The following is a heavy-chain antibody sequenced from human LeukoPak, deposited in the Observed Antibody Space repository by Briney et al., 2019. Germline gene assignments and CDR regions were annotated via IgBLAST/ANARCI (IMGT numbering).Heavy chain of an antibody. Sequence: GGSLRLSCTASGFTLSSYSMNWVRQAPGKGLEWVSSISSSSSYIYYADSVKGRFTISRDNAKNSLYLQMNSLRAEDTAVYYCAREMYGMVGATTRGSFDYWGQGTLVTVSS. J-gene: IGHJ4*02. CDR2: ISSSSSYI. V-gene: IGHV3-21*01. CDR3: AREMYGMVGATTRGSFDY. CDR1: GFTLSSYS. D-gene: IGHD1-26*01.